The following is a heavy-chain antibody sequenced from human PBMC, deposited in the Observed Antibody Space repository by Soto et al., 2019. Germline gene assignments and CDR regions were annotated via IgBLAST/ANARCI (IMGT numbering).Heavy chain of an antibody. J-gene: IGHJ6*03. V-gene: IGHV4-59*01. Sequence: SETLSLTCTVSGGSISSYYWSWIRQPPGKGLEWIGYIYYSGSTNYNPSLKSRVTISVDTSKNQFSLKLSSVTAADTAVYYCARSVYGSGSYYTRYYYYMDVWGKGTMVTVSS. CDR2: IYYSGST. CDR3: ARSVYGSGSYYTRYYYYMDV. CDR1: GGSISSYY. D-gene: IGHD3-10*01.